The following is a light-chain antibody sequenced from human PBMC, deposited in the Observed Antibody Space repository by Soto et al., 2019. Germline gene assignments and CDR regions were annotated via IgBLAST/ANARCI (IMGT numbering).Light chain of an antibody. Sequence: QSVLTQPPSVSGAPGQRVTISGTGSRSNIGAGYDVHWYQQLPGTAPKLLIYGNNNRPSGVPDRFSGSKSGTSASLAITGLQAEDEADYYCQSYDSSLSEVFGTGTKVTVL. J-gene: IGLJ1*01. CDR1: RSNIGAGYD. CDR3: QSYDSSLSEV. CDR2: GNN. V-gene: IGLV1-40*01.